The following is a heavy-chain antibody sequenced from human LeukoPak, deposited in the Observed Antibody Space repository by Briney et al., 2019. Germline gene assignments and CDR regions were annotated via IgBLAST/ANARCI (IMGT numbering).Heavy chain of an antibody. V-gene: IGHV4-34*01. Sequence: SETLSLTCAVYGGSFSGYYWSWIRQPPGKGLEWIGELNHSGSTNYNPSLKSRVTISVDTSKNQFSLKLSSVTAADTAVYYCARGYYYYYMDVWGKGTTVTVSS. CDR1: GGSFSGYY. J-gene: IGHJ6*03. CDR3: ARGYYYYYMDV. CDR2: LNHSGST.